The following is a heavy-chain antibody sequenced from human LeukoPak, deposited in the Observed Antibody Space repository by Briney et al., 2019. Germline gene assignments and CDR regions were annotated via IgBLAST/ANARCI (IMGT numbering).Heavy chain of an antibody. CDR1: GFTVSSNS. CDR3: AREVRYQLLLLGNYFDS. Sequence: HPGGSLRLSCTVSGFTVSSNSMNWVRQAPGKGLEWVSYIGSSGSTIYYADSVKGRFTISRDNAKNSLYLQMNSLRAEDTAVYYCAREVRYQLLLLGNYFDSWGQGTLVTVSS. V-gene: IGHV3-48*04. CDR2: IGSSGSTI. D-gene: IGHD2-2*01. J-gene: IGHJ4*02.